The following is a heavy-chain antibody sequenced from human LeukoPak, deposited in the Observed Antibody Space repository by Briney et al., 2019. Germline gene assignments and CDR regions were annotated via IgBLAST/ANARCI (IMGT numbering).Heavy chain of an antibody. CDR3: ARMYYDFWSGYPYYFDY. J-gene: IGHJ4*02. CDR1: GFTVSSNY. Sequence: GGSLRLSCAASGFTVSSNYISWVRQAPGKGLEWVSVIYSGGSTYYADSVKGRFTISRDNSKNTLYLQMNSLRAEDTAVYYCARMYYDFWSGYPYYFDYWGQGTLVTVSS. D-gene: IGHD3-3*01. CDR2: IYSGGST. V-gene: IGHV3-53*01.